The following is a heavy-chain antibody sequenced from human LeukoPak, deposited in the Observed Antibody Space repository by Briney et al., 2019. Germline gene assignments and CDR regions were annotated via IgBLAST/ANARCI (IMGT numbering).Heavy chain of an antibody. Sequence: PGGSLRLSCAASGFTFSSYAMSWVRQAPGKGLEWVSAISGSGGSTYYADSVKGRFTISRGNSKNTLYLQMNSLRAEDTAVYYCAKVYSRIAAAGTFDYWGQGTLVTVSS. V-gene: IGHV3-23*01. CDR2: ISGSGGST. J-gene: IGHJ4*02. D-gene: IGHD6-13*01. CDR1: GFTFSSYA. CDR3: AKVYSRIAAAGTFDY.